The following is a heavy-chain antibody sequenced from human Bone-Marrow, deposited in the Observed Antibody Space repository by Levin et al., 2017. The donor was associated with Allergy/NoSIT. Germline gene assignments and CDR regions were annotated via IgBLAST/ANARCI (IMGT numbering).Heavy chain of an antibody. J-gene: IGHJ4*02. V-gene: IGHV3-30*18. CDR2: VSYDGTTK. CDR3: AKEYDSSAWYVGLGY. CDR1: GFTFNSYG. Sequence: GGSLRLSCAASGFTFNSYGMHWVRQAPGKGLEWVAVVSYDGTTKYYVDSVKGRFTISRDNSKDTLYLQMNSLRAEDTAVYYCAKEYDSSAWYVGLGYWGQGTLVTVSS. D-gene: IGHD3-22*01.